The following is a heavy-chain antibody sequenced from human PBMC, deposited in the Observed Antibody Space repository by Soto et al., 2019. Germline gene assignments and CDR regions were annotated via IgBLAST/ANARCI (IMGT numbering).Heavy chain of an antibody. CDR3: ASTLDYDFWRGRAEYFQH. Sequence: ASVKVSCKASGYTFTSYAMHWVRQAPGQRLEWMGWINAGNGNTKYSQKFQGRVTITRDTSASTAYMELSSLRSEDTAVYYCASTLDYDFWRGRAEYFQHWGQGTLVTVSS. J-gene: IGHJ1*01. D-gene: IGHD3-3*01. V-gene: IGHV1-3*01. CDR1: GYTFTSYA. CDR2: INAGNGNT.